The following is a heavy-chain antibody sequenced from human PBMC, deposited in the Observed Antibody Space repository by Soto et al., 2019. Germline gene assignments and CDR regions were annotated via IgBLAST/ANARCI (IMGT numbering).Heavy chain of an antibody. CDR2: IIPIFGTA. V-gene: IGHV1-69*13. CDR3: ARVGSAAGRINWFDP. Sequence: GASVKVSCKASGGTFSSYAITWVRQAPGQGLEWMGGIIPIFGTANYAQKFQARVTITADEFTSTAYMELSSLRSEDTAVYYCARVGSAAGRINWFDPWGQGTLVTVS. CDR1: GGTFSSYA. D-gene: IGHD6-13*01. J-gene: IGHJ5*02.